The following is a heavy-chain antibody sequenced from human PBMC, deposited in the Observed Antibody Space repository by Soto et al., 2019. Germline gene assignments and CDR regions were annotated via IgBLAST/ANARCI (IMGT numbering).Heavy chain of an antibody. CDR2: IYYSGTT. V-gene: IGHV4-39*01. CDR1: SASISSSSYT. Sequence: QLQLQESGPGLVKPSETLSLTCTVSSASISSSSYTWGWIRQPPGKGLEWIGSIYYSGTTYYNPSLNRGVTVSVDSSKNQFSLKGTSVTAADTAVYYCARLHGYCISSSCHGHYAMDVWGQGTTVTVSS. J-gene: IGHJ6*02. D-gene: IGHD2-2*01. CDR3: ARLHGYCISSSCHGHYAMDV.